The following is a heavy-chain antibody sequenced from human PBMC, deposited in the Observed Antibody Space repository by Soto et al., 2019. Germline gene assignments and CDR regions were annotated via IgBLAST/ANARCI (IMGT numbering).Heavy chain of an antibody. Sequence: LSLPCAVSGGSISSGGYSWSWIRQPPGKGLEWIGYIYHSGSTYYNPSLKSRVTISVDRSKNQFSLKLSSVTAADTAVYYCARGSSWSDYYFDYWGQGTLVTVSS. CDR2: IYHSGST. V-gene: IGHV4-30-2*01. J-gene: IGHJ4*02. CDR3: ARGSSWSDYYFDY. CDR1: GGSISSGGYS. D-gene: IGHD6-13*01.